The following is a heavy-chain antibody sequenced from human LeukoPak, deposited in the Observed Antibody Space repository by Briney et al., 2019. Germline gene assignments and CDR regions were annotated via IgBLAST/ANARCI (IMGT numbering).Heavy chain of an antibody. Sequence: GGSLRLSCAASGFTFSDYSMNWVRQAPGKGLEWISDISSSSSTIYYADSVKGRFTISRDNAKNSLYLQMNSLRAEDTAVYYCARDPYYDSSGYYVPFDYWGQGTLVTVSS. CDR1: GFTFSDYS. J-gene: IGHJ4*02. V-gene: IGHV3-48*01. CDR3: ARDPYYDSSGYYVPFDY. D-gene: IGHD3-22*01. CDR2: ISSSSSTI.